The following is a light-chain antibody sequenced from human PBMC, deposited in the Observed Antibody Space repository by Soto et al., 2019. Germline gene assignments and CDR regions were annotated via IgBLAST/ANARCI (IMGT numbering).Light chain of an antibody. CDR2: GAS. CDR3: QQYNNWPMWT. CDR1: QSITRH. J-gene: IGKJ1*01. Sequence: EIVMTQSPATLSVSPGERATLSCRASQSITRHLAWYQQSPGQAPRLLIYGASTRATGIPARFSGSGSGTEFTLTINSLQSEDFAVYYCQQYNNWPMWTFGQGTKVDI. V-gene: IGKV3-15*01.